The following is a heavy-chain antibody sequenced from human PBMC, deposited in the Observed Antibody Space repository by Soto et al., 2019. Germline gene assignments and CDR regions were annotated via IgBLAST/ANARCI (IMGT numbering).Heavy chain of an antibody. CDR1: GDSVSSNTAA. V-gene: IGHV6-1*01. J-gene: IGHJ4*02. CDR2: TYYRSKWYN. Sequence: QVQLQQSGPGLVKPSQTLSLTCAIYGDSVSSNTAAWNWIRQSPSGGLEWLGRTYYRSKWYNESPVSMRGLVTIYTDTTKNNFSMHLNSVSPEDTALYYCARDWNGTSDFDCWGQGTLVTVSS. CDR3: ARDWNGTSDFDC. D-gene: IGHD3-3*01.